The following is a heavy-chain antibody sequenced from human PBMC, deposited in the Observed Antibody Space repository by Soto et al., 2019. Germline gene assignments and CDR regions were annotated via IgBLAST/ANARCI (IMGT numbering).Heavy chain of an antibody. J-gene: IGHJ2*01. V-gene: IGHV3-21*01. CDR1: GFTFSTYS. CDR3: AGDTGAGVGAFDL. Sequence: EVQLVESGGGLVKPGGSLRLSCEASGFTFSTYSVNWVRQAPGKGLEWVSSISSSSNNIFYADSVKGGFTTSRDKAKNSLSLNMHSLRPEDTVVYFCAGDTGAGVGAFDLWGRGTLVTVSS. CDR2: ISSSSNNI. D-gene: IGHD2-15*01.